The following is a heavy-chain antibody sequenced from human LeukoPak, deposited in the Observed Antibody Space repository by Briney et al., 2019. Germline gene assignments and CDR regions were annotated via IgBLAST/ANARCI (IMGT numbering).Heavy chain of an antibody. CDR2: IKQDGNEK. Sequence: GGSLRLSCAASGFTLSSFWMSWVRQAPGKGLEWVANIKQDGNEKYYADSVKGRFTISRDNAKNSLYLQMNSLRAEDTAVYYCATIKVRANNYDTDGFEYWGRGTLVTVSS. D-gene: IGHD3-10*01. J-gene: IGHJ4*02. CDR3: ATIKVRANNYDTDGFEY. V-gene: IGHV3-7*05. CDR1: GFTLSSFW.